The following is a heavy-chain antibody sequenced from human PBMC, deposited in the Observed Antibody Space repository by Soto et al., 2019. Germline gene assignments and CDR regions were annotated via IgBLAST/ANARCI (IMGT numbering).Heavy chain of an antibody. J-gene: IGHJ6*02. CDR3: AKSSVGATRYYGMDV. D-gene: IGHD1-26*01. CDR2: ISGSGGST. V-gene: IGHV3-23*01. Sequence: GGSLRLSCAASGFTFSSYAMSWVRQAPGKGLEWVSAISGSGGSTYYADSVKGRFTISRDNSKNTLYLQMNSLRAEDTAVYYCAKSSVGATRYYGMDVWGQGTTVTVSS. CDR1: GFTFSSYA.